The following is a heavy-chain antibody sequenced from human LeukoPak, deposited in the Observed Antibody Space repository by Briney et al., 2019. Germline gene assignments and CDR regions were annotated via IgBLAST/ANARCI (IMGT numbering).Heavy chain of an antibody. J-gene: IGHJ3*02. V-gene: IGHV3-9*01. CDR1: GFTFDDYA. CDR2: ISWNSGSI. CDR3: AKDISSGWADAFDI. Sequence: GGSLRLSCAASGFTFDDYAMHWVRQAPGKGLEWVSGISWNSGSIGYADSVKGRFTISRDNAKNSLYLQMNSLRAEDTALYYCAKDISSGWADAFDIWGQGTMVTVSS. D-gene: IGHD6-19*01.